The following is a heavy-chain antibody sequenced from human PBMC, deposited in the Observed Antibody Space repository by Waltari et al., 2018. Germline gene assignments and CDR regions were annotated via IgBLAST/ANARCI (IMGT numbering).Heavy chain of an antibody. V-gene: IGHV3-23*01. J-gene: IGHJ6*01. D-gene: IGHD3-16*01. Sequence: EVQLLESGGGLVQPGGSLRLSCAASGFTFSGYAMGWVRQAPGKGLEWVSVISPTGGARFYADSVTGRFSISRDNSMNTLYLQMNSLGVEDTAVYFCTKKGSQSIGRPLYY. CDR3: TKKGSQSIGRPLYY. CDR1: GFTFSGYA. CDR2: ISPTGGAR.